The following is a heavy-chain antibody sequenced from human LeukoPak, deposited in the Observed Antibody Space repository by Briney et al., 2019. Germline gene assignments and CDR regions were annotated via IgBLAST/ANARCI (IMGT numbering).Heavy chain of an antibody. CDR2: IYYSGST. V-gene: IGHV4-39*07. CDR1: GGSISSSSYY. CDR3: ARDSTAVAGSDAFDI. D-gene: IGHD6-19*01. Sequence: SETLSLTCTVSGGSISSSSYYWGWIRQPPGKGLEWIGSIYYSGSTNYNPSLKSRVTISVDTSKNQFSLKLSSVTAADTAVYYCARDSTAVAGSDAFDIWGQGTMVTVSS. J-gene: IGHJ3*02.